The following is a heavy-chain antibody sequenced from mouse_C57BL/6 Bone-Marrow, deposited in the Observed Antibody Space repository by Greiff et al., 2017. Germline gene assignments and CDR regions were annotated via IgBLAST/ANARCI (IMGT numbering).Heavy chain of an antibody. Sequence: EESGPGLVQPSQSLSLTCSVTGYSITSGYYWNWIRQFPGNKLEWMGYISYDGSNNYNPSLKNRISITRDTSKNQFFLKLNSVTTEDTATYYCAKVIYYDYPNAMDYWGQGTSVTVSS. V-gene: IGHV3-6*01. CDR3: AKVIYYDYPNAMDY. J-gene: IGHJ4*01. CDR1: GYSITSGYY. CDR2: ISYDGSN. D-gene: IGHD2-4*01.